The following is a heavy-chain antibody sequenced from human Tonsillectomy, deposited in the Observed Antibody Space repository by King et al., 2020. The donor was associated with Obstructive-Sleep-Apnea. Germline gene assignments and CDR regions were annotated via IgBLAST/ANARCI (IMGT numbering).Heavy chain of an antibody. V-gene: IGHV3-30-3*01. CDR3: ARDEED. CDR2: ISYDGSNK. Sequence: QLVQSGGGVVQPGRSLRLSCAASGFTFSSYAMHWVRQAPGKGLEWGAVISYDGSNKYYADSVKGRFTISRDNSKNTLYLQMNSLRPEDTAVYYCARDEEDWGQGTLVTVSS. CDR1: GFTFSSYA. J-gene: IGHJ4*02.